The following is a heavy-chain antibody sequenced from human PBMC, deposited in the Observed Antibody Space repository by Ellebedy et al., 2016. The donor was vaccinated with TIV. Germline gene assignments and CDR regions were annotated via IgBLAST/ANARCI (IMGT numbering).Heavy chain of an antibody. CDR1: GGSISSYY. Sequence: SETLSLTCTVSGGSISSYYWSWIRQPPGKGLEWIGYIYYSGSTNYNPSLKSRVTISVDTSKNQFSLKLSSVTAADTAVYYCARQRRDTTEFDYWGQGTLVTVSS. CDR2: IYYSGST. D-gene: IGHD1-26*01. J-gene: IGHJ4*02. CDR3: ARQRRDTTEFDY. V-gene: IGHV4-59*08.